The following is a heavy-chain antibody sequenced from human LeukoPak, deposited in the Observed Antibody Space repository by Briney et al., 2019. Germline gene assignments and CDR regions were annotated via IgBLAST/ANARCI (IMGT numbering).Heavy chain of an antibody. CDR3: ALAAAGTRNYYYMDA. V-gene: IGHV7-4-1*02. Sequence: ASVKVSCKASGYTFTSYAMNWVRQAPGQGLEWMGWINTNTGNPTYAQGFTGRFVFSLDTSVSTAYPQISSLKAEDTAVYYCALAAAGTRNYYYMDAWGKGTTVTVSS. CDR2: INTNTGNP. D-gene: IGHD6-13*01. J-gene: IGHJ6*03. CDR1: GYTFTSYA.